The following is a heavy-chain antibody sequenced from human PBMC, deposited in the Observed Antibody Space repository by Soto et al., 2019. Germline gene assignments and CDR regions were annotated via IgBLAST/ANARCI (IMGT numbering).Heavy chain of an antibody. J-gene: IGHJ4*02. Sequence: SEILSLTCAVSGGSISSGGYSWSWIRQPPGKGLEWIGYIYHSGSTYYNPSLKSRVTISVDRSKNQFSLKLSSVTAADTAVYFCARVQQLVRVDCFDYWGQGTLVTVSS. CDR2: IYHSGST. D-gene: IGHD6-13*01. CDR3: ARVQQLVRVDCFDY. CDR1: GGSISSGGYS. V-gene: IGHV4-30-2*01.